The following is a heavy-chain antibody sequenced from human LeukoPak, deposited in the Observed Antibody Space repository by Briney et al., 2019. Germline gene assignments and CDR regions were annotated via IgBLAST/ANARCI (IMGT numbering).Heavy chain of an antibody. J-gene: IGHJ4*02. CDR2: IIPILGIA. CDR3: ARGSSLDRAVPTV. V-gene: IGHV1-69*04. Sequence: GASVKVSCKASGGTFSSYAISWVRQAPGQGLEWMGRIIPILGIANYAQKFQGRVTITADKSTSTAYMELSSLRSEDTAVYYCARGSSLDRAVPTVWGQGTLVTVSS. CDR1: GGTFSSYA. D-gene: IGHD6-6*01.